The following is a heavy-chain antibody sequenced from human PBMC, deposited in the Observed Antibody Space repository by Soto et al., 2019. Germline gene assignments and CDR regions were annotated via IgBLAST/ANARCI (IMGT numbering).Heavy chain of an antibody. CDR3: AREGYYYGSGSYWVSWYYFDY. D-gene: IGHD3-10*01. Sequence: GSLRLSCAASGFTFSSYAMHWVRQAPGKGLEWVAVISYDGSNKYYADSVKGRFTISRDNSKNTLYLQMNSLRAEDTAVYYCAREGYYYGSGSYWVSWYYFDYWGQGTLVTVSS. J-gene: IGHJ4*02. CDR2: ISYDGSNK. CDR1: GFTFSSYA. V-gene: IGHV3-30-3*01.